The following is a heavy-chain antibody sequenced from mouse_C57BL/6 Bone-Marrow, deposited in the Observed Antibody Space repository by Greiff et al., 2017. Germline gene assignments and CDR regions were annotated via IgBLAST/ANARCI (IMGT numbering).Heavy chain of an antibody. V-gene: IGHV1-81*01. CDR1: GYTFTSYG. Sequence: QVQLQQSGAELARPGASVKLSCKASGYTFTSYGISWVKQRTGQGLEWIGEIYPRSGNTYYNEKFKGKDTLTADKSSSKAYMELSSLTSEASAVSFCATCYYCSSYFRYWYFDVWGTGTTVTVSS. CDR3: ATCYYCSSYFRYWYFDV. CDR2: IYPRSGNT. J-gene: IGHJ1*03. D-gene: IGHD1-1*01.